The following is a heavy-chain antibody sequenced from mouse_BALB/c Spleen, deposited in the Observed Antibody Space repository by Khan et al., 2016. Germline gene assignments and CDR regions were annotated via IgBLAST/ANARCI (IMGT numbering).Heavy chain of an antibody. V-gene: IGHV1-80*01. CDR2: IYPGDGDT. CDR3: VRWGSGQDFDY. D-gene: IGHD3-1*01. CDR1: GYAFSSYW. Sequence: QVQLQQSGAELVRPGSSAKISCKASGYAFSSYWMNWVKQRPGQGLEWIRQIYPGDGDTNYNGKFKGKATLTADKSSSTAYMQLSSLTSEDSAVYFCVRWGSGQDFDYWGQGTTLTVSS. J-gene: IGHJ2*01.